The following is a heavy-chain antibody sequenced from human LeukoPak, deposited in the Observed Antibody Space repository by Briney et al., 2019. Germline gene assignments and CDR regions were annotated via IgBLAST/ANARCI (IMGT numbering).Heavy chain of an antibody. Sequence: PSETLSLTCTVSGGSISSGSYYWRWVRQPAGTGLEWVGRIYTSGSTNYNPSLKSRVTISVDTSKNQFSLKLSSVTAADTAVYYCARESPLYDSSGYYAYWGQGTLVTVSS. CDR1: GGSISSGSYY. V-gene: IGHV4-61*02. J-gene: IGHJ4*02. CDR2: IYTSGST. CDR3: ARESPLYDSSGYYAY. D-gene: IGHD3-22*01.